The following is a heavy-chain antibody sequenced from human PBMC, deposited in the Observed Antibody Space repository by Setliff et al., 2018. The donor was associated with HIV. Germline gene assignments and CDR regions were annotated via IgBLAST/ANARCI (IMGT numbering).Heavy chain of an antibody. Sequence: GGSLRLSCAASGFTVSSNYMTWVRQAPGKGLEWVSGISRSGENTYYADSVKGRFTISRDNSKNMLYLQMNSLRAEDTAVYYCAKAPRGTITADYWGQGTLVTVSS. D-gene: IGHD1-20*01. V-gene: IGHV3-23*01. CDR2: ISRSGENT. CDR1: GFTVSSNY. J-gene: IGHJ4*02. CDR3: AKAPRGTITADY.